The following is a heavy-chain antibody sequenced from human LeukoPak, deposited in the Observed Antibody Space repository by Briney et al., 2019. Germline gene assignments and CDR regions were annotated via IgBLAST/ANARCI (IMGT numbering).Heavy chain of an antibody. J-gene: IGHJ4*02. CDR2: ISAYNGNT. CDR3: ARVVPAAFLDY. CDR1: GYTFTSYD. Sequence: ASVKVSCKASGYTFTSYDISWVRQAPGQGREWMGWISAYNGNTNYAQKLQGRVTMTTDTSTSTAYMELRSLRSDDTAMYYCARVVPAAFLDYWGQGTLVTVSS. V-gene: IGHV1-18*01. D-gene: IGHD2-2*01.